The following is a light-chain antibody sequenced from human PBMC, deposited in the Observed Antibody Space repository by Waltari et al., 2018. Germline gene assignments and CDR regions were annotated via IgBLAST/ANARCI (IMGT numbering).Light chain of an antibody. Sequence: QSALTQPASVSGSPGQSITISCTGTSSHVGGYKFVSWCQQHQDQAPKLVIFDVSNRPSGISSRFSGSKSGNTASLTISGLQPEDEADYYCSSFASGDTHVFGTGTKLTVL. CDR2: DVS. CDR1: SSHVGGYKF. CDR3: SSFASGDTHV. J-gene: IGLJ1*01. V-gene: IGLV2-14*03.